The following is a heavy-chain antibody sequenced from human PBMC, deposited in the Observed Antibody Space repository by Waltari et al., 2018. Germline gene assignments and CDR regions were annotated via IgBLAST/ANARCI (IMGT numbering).Heavy chain of an antibody. D-gene: IGHD3-16*02. CDR2: IYTSWST. V-gene: IGHV4-61*02. Sequence: QVQLQESGPGLVKPSQTLSLTCTVSGGSISSGSYYWSWNRQPAGKGLEWIGRIYTSWSTNYNPSLKSRVTISVDTSKNQFSLKLSSVTAADTAVYYCAREDDYVWGSYHLYWGQGTLVTVSS. CDR1: GGSISSGSYY. J-gene: IGHJ4*02. CDR3: AREDDYVWGSYHLY.